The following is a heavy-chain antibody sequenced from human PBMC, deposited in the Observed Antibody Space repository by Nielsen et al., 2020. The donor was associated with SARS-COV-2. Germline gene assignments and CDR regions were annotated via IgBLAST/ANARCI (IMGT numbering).Heavy chain of an antibody. V-gene: IGHV4-39*02. CDR1: GGSISSSIYY. CDR2: IYYSGST. CDR3: ARDPLWAPYYYYGMDV. D-gene: IGHD5-18*01. Sequence: SETLSLTCTVSGGSISSSIYYWGWIRQPPGKGLEWIGSIYYSGSTYYNPSLKSRVTISVDTSKNQFSLKLSSVTAADTAVYYCARDPLWAPYYYYGMDVWGQGTTVTVSS. J-gene: IGHJ6*02.